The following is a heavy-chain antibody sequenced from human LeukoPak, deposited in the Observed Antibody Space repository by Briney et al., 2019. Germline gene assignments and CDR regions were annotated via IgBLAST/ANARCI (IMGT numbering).Heavy chain of an antibody. J-gene: IGHJ3*02. V-gene: IGHV4-30-4*01. CDR1: GGSISSGDYY. Sequence: PSETLSLTCTVSGGSISSGDYYWSWIRQPPGKGLEWIGYIYYSGSTYYNPSLKSRVTISVDTSKNQFSLKLSSVTAADTAVYYCASYGDYDPLGAFDIWGQGTMVTVSS. CDR2: IYYSGST. CDR3: ASYGDYDPLGAFDI. D-gene: IGHD4-17*01.